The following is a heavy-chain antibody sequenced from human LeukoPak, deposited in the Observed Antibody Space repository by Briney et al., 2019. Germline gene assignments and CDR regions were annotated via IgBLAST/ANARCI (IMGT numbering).Heavy chain of an antibody. CDR2: INTGNGNT. CDR3: AREGFGSGSPVDYYYGMDV. V-gene: IGHV1-3*04. Sequence: ASVKVSCKASGYTFTSHSMHWVRQAPGQRLEWMGWINTGNGNTKYSQKFQGRVTITRDTSASTAYMELSSLRSEDTAVYYCAREGFGSGSPVDYYYGMDVWGQGTTVTVSS. D-gene: IGHD3-22*01. J-gene: IGHJ6*02. CDR1: GYTFTSHS.